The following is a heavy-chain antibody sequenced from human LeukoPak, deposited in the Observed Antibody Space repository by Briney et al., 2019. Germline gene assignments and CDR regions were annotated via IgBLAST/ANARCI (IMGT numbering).Heavy chain of an antibody. Sequence: PGGSLRLSCAASGFTFSNYGMHWVRQAPGKGLEWVAFIRYDGSNKYYADSVKGRFTISRDNSKNTLYLQMNSLRAEDTAVYYCAKSVNWNDLGCFDYWGRGTLVTVSS. CDR2: IRYDGSNK. CDR1: GFTFSNYG. J-gene: IGHJ4*02. D-gene: IGHD1-1*01. CDR3: AKSVNWNDLGCFDY. V-gene: IGHV3-30*02.